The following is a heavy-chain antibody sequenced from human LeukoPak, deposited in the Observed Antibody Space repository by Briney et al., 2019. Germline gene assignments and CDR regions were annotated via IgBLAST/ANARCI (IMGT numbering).Heavy chain of an antibody. CDR2: IYTSGST. D-gene: IGHD3-3*01. CDR1: GGSISSGSYY. Sequence: SQTLSLTCTVSGGSISSGSYYWSWIRQPAGKGLEWIGRIYTSGSTNYNPSLKSRVTISVDTSKNQFSLKLSSVTAVDTAVYYCARGITIFGVGNWFDPWGQGTLVTVSS. V-gene: IGHV4-61*02. CDR3: ARGITIFGVGNWFDP. J-gene: IGHJ5*02.